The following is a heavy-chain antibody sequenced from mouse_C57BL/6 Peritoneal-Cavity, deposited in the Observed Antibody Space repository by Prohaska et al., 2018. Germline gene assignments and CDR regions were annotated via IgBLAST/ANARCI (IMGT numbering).Heavy chain of an antibody. CDR1: GFTFSNYW. V-gene: IGHV6-3*01. CDR3: TKTAYYAMDY. D-gene: IGHD4-1*01. J-gene: IGHJ4*01. Sequence: EVKLEESGGGLVQPGGSMKLSCVASGFTFSNYWMNWVRQSPEKGLEWVAQIRLKSDNYETHYAKSVKGRFTISRDDSKSSVYLQMNNLRAEDTGIYYCTKTAYYAMDYWGQGTSVTVSS. CDR2: IRLKSDNYET.